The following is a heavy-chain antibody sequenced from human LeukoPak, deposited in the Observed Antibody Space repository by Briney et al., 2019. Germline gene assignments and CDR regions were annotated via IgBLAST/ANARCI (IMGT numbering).Heavy chain of an antibody. J-gene: IGHJ5*02. D-gene: IGHD3-10*01. CDR3: ARGHLGLSP. V-gene: IGHV4-59*01. CDR2: FHNSRTT. CDR1: GGSISGYS. Sequence: PSETLSLTCTVSGGSISGYSGTWIRQPPGQGLEWIGYFHNSRTTSYNPSLTGRVIISVDTAMDQISLKLNSVTAADTAVYYCARGHLGLSPWGQGTLVTVSS.